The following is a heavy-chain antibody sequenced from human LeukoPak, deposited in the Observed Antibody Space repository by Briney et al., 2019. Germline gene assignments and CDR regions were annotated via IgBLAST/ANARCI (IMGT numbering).Heavy chain of an antibody. CDR2: IYYSGST. CDR3: ARHSWVYGSGRGADYYYMDV. Sequence: PSETLSLTCTVSGGSISSTSSYWGWIRQPPGKGLEWIANIYYSGSTYYNSSLKSRVTISVETSKNLFSLNLRSVTAADTAVYYCARHSWVYGSGRGADYYYMDVWGKGTTVTISS. CDR1: GGSISSTSSY. J-gene: IGHJ6*03. V-gene: IGHV4-39*01. D-gene: IGHD3-10*01.